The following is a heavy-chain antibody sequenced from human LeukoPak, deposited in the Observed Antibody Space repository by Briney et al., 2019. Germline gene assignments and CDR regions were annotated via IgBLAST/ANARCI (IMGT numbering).Heavy chain of an antibody. Sequence: SETLSLTCTVSGGSISSYYWSWIRQPPGKGLEYIGYIYHSGSTNYNPSLTSRVTISVDTSKNQFSLKLSSVTAADTAVYYCARGKDIVATSGFDYWGQGTLVTVSS. CDR3: ARGKDIVATSGFDY. CDR2: IYHSGST. D-gene: IGHD5-12*01. CDR1: GGSISSYY. J-gene: IGHJ4*02. V-gene: IGHV4-59*08.